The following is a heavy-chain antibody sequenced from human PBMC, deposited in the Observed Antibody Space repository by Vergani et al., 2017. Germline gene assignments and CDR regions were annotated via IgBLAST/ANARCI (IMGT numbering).Heavy chain of an antibody. Sequence: EVQLLESGGGLAQPGGSLRLSCAASGFTFTNFAMTWVRQAPGEGLEWVSGISGSGGFTYYADSVKGRFTISRDNAKNSLYLDMSSLRAEDTAVYYCVRDVRVSRTWGQGTLVAVSS. J-gene: IGHJ3*01. CDR1: GFTFTNFA. V-gene: IGHV3-23*01. CDR2: ISGSGGFT. CDR3: VRDVRVSRT.